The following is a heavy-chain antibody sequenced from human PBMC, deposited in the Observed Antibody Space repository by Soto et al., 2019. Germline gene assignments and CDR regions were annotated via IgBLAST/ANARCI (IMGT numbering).Heavy chain of an antibody. CDR3: ACSARGLYGDYN. V-gene: IGHV3-74*01. Sequence: EVQLVESGGGLVQPGESLRLSCSASGFTFTNYWMHWVRQAPGKGLVWVSRINAEGTTTNYADSMKGRFTTSRDNAKNTLYLQMNSLGGEDTAVYYCACSARGLYGDYNWGQGTLVTVSS. CDR2: INAEGTTT. D-gene: IGHD4-17*01. J-gene: IGHJ4*02. CDR1: GFTFTNYW.